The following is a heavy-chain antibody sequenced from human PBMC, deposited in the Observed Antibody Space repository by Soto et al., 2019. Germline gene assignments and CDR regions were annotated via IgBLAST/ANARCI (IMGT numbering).Heavy chain of an antibody. V-gene: IGHV3-73*02. CDR3: ARDPQCTSCYTGVVRDWFDP. J-gene: IGHJ5*02. CDR2: IRSKANSYAT. Sequence: EVQLVESGGGLVQPGGSLKLSCAASGFTFSGSAMHWVRQASGKGLEWVGRIRSKANSYATAYAASVKGRFTISRDDSKNTAYLQMNSLKTEDTAVYYCARDPQCTSCYTGVVRDWFDPWGQGTLVTVSS. D-gene: IGHD2-2*02. CDR1: GFTFSGSA.